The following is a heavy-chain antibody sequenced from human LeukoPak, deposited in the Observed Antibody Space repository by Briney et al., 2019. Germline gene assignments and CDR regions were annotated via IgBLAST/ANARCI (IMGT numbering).Heavy chain of an antibody. J-gene: IGHJ4*02. Sequence: GASVKVSCKASGYTFTGYYMHWVRQAPGQGLEWMGWINPNSGGTNYAQKFQGRVTMTRDTSISTAYMELSRLRSDDTAVYYCARGSLGCGGDCHTITPFDYWGQGTLVTVSS. CDR3: ARGSLGCGGDCHTITPFDY. CDR1: GYTFTGYY. CDR2: INPNSGGT. V-gene: IGHV1-2*02. D-gene: IGHD2-21*02.